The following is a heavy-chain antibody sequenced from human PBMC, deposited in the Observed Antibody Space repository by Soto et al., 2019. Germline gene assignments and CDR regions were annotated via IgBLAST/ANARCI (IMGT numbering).Heavy chain of an antibody. CDR3: ARPSLAAAGNDAFDI. J-gene: IGHJ3*02. CDR2: IDWDDDK. Sequence: SGPTLVNPTQTLTLTCTFSGFSLSTSGMRXSWIRQPPGKALEWLARIDWDDDKFYSTSLKTRLTISKDTSKNQVVLTMTNMDPVDTATYYCARPSLAAAGNDAFDIWGQGTMVTVS. V-gene: IGHV2-70*04. D-gene: IGHD6-13*01. CDR1: GFSLSTSGMR.